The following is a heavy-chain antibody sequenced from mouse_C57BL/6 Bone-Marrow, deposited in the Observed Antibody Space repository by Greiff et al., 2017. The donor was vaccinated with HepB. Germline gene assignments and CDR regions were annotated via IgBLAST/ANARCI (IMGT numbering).Heavy chain of an antibody. V-gene: IGHV5-9*01. J-gene: IGHJ3*01. CDR2: ISGGGGNT. CDR1: GFTFSSYT. Sequence: EVHLVESGGGLVKPGGSLKLSCAASGFTFSSYTMSWVRQTPEKRLEWVATISGGGGNTYYPDSVKGRFTISRDNAKNTLYLQMSSLRSEDTALYYCARKGTAQATFAYWGQGTLVTVCA. CDR3: ARKGTAQATFAY. D-gene: IGHD3-2*02.